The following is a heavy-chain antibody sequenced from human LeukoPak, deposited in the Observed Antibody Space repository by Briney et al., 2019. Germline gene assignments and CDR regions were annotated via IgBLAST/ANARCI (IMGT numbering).Heavy chain of an antibody. V-gene: IGHV4-34*01. CDR1: GGSFSGYY. Sequence: PSETLSLTCAVYGGSFSGYYWSWIRQPPGKGLEGIGEINHSGSTNYNPSLKSRVTISVDTSKNQFSLKLSSVTAADTAVYYRARGPVYCSSTSCAIDYWGQGTLVTVSS. D-gene: IGHD2-2*01. CDR3: ARGPVYCSSTSCAIDY. CDR2: INHSGST. J-gene: IGHJ4*02.